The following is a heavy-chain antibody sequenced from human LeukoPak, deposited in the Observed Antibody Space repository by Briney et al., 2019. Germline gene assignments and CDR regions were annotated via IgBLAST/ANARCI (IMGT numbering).Heavy chain of an antibody. D-gene: IGHD6-13*01. V-gene: IGHV3-48*01. J-gene: IGHJ4*02. CDR1: GFTFSSYN. CDR2: ITGSHSTM. Sequence: GGSLRLSCAASGFTFSSYNMHWVRQAPGKGLEWLSYITGSHSTMYYADSVQGRFTISRDNAKNSMYLHMNSLRAEDTAMYYCAREPTYSNTWTDFDYWGQGTLVSVSS. CDR3: AREPTYSNTWTDFDY.